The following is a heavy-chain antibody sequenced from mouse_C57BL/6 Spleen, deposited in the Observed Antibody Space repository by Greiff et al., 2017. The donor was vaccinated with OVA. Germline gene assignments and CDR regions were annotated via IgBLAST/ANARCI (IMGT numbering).Heavy chain of an antibody. D-gene: IGHD1-1*01. CDR3: AREGAHYYGSTGFDY. V-gene: IGHV1-61*01. Sequence: VQLQQPGAELVRPGSSVKLSCKASGYTFTSYWMDWVKQRPGQGLEWIGNIYPSDSETHYNQKFKDKATLTVDKSFSTAYMQLSSLTSEDSAVYYCAREGAHYYGSTGFDYWGQGTTLTVSS. J-gene: IGHJ2*01. CDR2: IYPSDSET. CDR1: GYTFTSYW.